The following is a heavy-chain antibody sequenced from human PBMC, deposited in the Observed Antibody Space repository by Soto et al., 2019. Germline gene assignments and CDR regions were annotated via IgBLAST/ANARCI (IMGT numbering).Heavy chain of an antibody. CDR3: VKDCPTNSPD. Sequence: EVQLLESGGGLVQPGGSLTLSCAASGFNFNIYAMSWVRQALGKGLEWVSSITRNGGSTYYADSVKGRFTISRDNSNAPLHLQMHSLRVVYTAVYFCVKDCPTNSPDWGQGTLVTVSS. D-gene: IGHD1-26*01. CDR2: ITRNGGST. CDR1: GFNFNIYA. V-gene: IGHV3-23*01. J-gene: IGHJ4*02.